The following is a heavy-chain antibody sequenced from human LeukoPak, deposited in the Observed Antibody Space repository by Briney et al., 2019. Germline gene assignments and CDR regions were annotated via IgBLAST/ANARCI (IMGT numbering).Heavy chain of an antibody. CDR2: IKQDGSEK. Sequence: PGGSLGLSCAASGFTFSSYWMSWVRQAPGKGLEWVANIKQDGSEKYYVDSVKGRFTISRDNAKNSLYLQMNSLRAEDTAVYYCAGDSGAYYDSSGSGYWGQGTLVTVSS. V-gene: IGHV3-7*01. CDR3: AGDSGAYYDSSGSGY. CDR1: GFTFSSYW. J-gene: IGHJ4*02. D-gene: IGHD3-22*01.